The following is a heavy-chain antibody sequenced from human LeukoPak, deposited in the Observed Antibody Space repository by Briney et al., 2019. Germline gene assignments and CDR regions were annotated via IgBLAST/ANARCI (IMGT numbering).Heavy chain of an antibody. J-gene: IGHJ6*02. V-gene: IGHV3-23*01. CDR3: AKARYSSGWYDYYYGMDV. CDR2: ISGSGGST. CDR1: GFTFSGHA. D-gene: IGHD6-19*01. Sequence: PGGSLRLSCAASGFTFSGHAMSWVRQAPGKGLEWVSAISGSGGSTYYADSVKGRFTISRDNSKNTLYLQMNSLRAEDTAVYYCAKARYSSGWYDYYYGMDVWGQGTTVTVSS.